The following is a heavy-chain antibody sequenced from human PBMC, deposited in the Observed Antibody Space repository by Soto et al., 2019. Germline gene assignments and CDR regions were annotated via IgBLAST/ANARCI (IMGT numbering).Heavy chain of an antibody. D-gene: IGHD3-16*02. CDR2: IKQDGSEK. V-gene: IGHV3-7*01. CDR1: GFTFSSSW. CDR3: ARDRTYDYIWGSYRHSENFDY. J-gene: IGHJ4*02. Sequence: PGGSLRLSCAASGFTFSSSWMSWVRQAPGKGLEWVANIKQDGSEKYYVDSVKGRFTISRDNAKNSLYLQMNSLRAEDTAVYYCARDRTYDYIWGSYRHSENFDYWGQGTLVTVSS.